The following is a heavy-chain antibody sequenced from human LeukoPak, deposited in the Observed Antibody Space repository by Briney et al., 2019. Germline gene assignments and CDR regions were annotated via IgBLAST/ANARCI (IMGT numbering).Heavy chain of an antibody. CDR2: ISFDGSNK. CDR1: GFTFSSYG. CDR3: AKGSCYGPFDY. V-gene: IGHV3-30*18. J-gene: IGHJ4*02. Sequence: GGSLRLSCAASGFTFSSYGMHWVRQAPGKWLAWVAAISFDGSNKYYADSVKGRFTISRDNSKNTLYLQMNSLRAEDTAVYYCAKGSCYGPFDYWGQGTLVTVSS. D-gene: IGHD2-2*01.